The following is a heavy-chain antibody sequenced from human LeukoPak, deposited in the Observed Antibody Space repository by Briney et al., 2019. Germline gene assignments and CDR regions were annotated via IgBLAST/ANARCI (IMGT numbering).Heavy chain of an antibody. CDR1: GFTFSSYG. Sequence: GGSLRLSCAASGFTFSSYGMHWVRQAPGKGLEWVAVIWYDGSNKYYADSVKGRFTISRDNSKNTLYLQMNSLRAEDTAVYYCARGLYYYDSSGYSYLDLWGRGTLVTVSS. CDR3: ARGLYYYDSSGYSYLDL. D-gene: IGHD3-22*01. V-gene: IGHV3-33*01. CDR2: IWYDGSNK. J-gene: IGHJ2*01.